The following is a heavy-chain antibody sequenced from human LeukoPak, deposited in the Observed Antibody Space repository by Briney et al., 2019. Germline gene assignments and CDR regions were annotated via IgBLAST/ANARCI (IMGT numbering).Heavy chain of an antibody. CDR3: ATSITTFGGAPRRHFDY. CDR1: GFTFSSYS. J-gene: IGHJ4*02. V-gene: IGHV3-48*01. D-gene: IGHD3-16*01. Sequence: GGSLRLSCAASGFTFSSYSMNWVRQAPGKGLEWVSYISSSSSTIYYADSVKGRFTISRDNAKNSLYLQMNSLRAEDTAVYYCATSITTFGGAPRRHFDYWGQGTLVTVSS. CDR2: ISSSSSTI.